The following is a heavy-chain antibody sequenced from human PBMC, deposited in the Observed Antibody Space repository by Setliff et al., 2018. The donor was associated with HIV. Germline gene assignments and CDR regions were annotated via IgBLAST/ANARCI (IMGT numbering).Heavy chain of an antibody. D-gene: IGHD1-20*01. CDR1: GYTFTSYG. V-gene: IGHV1-18*01. CDR2: ISGFNGHT. J-gene: IGHJ3*01. CDR3: GRVPYKRALFPVGHNPFDV. Sequence: ASVKVSCKASGYTFTSYGISWVRQAPGQGLEWMGWISGFNGHTKYGQNFQGIVTMTIDTSTSTVYMDLRSLTYDDTAVYYCGRVPYKRALFPVGHNPFDVWGQGTMVTVSS.